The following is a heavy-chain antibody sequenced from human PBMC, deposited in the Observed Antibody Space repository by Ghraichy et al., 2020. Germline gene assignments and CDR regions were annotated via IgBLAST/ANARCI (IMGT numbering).Heavy chain of an antibody. CDR1: GFSFSSNV. D-gene: IGHD3-10*01. J-gene: IGHJ5*02. CDR3: AKDLWFGEVGLDP. CDR2: IDGSGLSK. Sequence: LSLTCAASGFSFSSNVMSWVRQAPGKGPEWVSSIDGSGLSKYYADSVKGRFIISRDNSENMSYLQMNDLRVEDTARYYCAKDLWFGEVGLDPWGQGVVVTVSP. V-gene: IGHV3-23*05.